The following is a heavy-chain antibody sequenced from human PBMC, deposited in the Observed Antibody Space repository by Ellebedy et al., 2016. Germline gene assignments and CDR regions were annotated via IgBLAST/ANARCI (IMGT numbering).Heavy chain of an antibody. V-gene: IGHV3-74*01. CDR3: ARDPGGGDAFDI. Sequence: GESLKIPXAASGFTFSSYWMHWVRQAPGKGLVWVSRINSDGSSTSYADSVKGRFTISRDNAKNTLYLQMNSLRAEDTAVYYCARDPGGGDAFDIWGQGTMVTVSS. J-gene: IGHJ3*02. CDR1: GFTFSSYW. D-gene: IGHD2-15*01. CDR2: INSDGSST.